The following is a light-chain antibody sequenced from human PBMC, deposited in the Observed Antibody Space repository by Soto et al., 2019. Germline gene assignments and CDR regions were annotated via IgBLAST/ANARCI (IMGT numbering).Light chain of an antibody. CDR1: SSDVGGYNY. J-gene: IGLJ1*01. V-gene: IGLV2-14*01. CDR2: DVS. Sequence: QSALAQPASVSGSPGQSITISCTGTSSDVGGYNYVSWYQQHPGKVPKPMIYDVSNRPSGVSNRFSGSKSGNTASLTISWFQGEDEADYYCSSYTSSSTYVFGTGTKVTVL. CDR3: SSYTSSSTYV.